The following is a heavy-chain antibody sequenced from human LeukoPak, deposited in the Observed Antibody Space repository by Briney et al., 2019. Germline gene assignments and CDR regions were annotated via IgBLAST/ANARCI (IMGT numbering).Heavy chain of an antibody. CDR1: GGSVSSDSYY. CDR3: ARTNYGDYNWFGP. D-gene: IGHD4-17*01. V-gene: IGHV4-61*01. J-gene: IGHJ5*02. CDR2: IHDSGST. Sequence: TSETLSLTCKVSGGSVSSDSYYWSWIRQPPGQGLEWIGYIHDSGSTKYNASLKGRLTISVDTSKNQFSLEVTSVTAADTAVYYCARTNYGDYNWFGPWGEGLLVTVSS.